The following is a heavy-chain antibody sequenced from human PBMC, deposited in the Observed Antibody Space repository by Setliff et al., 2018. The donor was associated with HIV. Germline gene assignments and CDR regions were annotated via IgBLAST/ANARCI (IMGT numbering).Heavy chain of an antibody. CDR1: GGSFSDYY. J-gene: IGHJ5*02. CDR2: IFYSGRT. Sequence: PSETLSLTCAVYGGSFSDYYWSWIRQPPGKGLERIGSIFYSGRTTYNPSLKSRVIISVDKSKNQFSLKLSSVTAADTAVYYCATCRHRPSNWFDPWGQGTVVTVSS. CDR3: ATCRHRPSNWFDP. V-gene: IGHV4-34*12.